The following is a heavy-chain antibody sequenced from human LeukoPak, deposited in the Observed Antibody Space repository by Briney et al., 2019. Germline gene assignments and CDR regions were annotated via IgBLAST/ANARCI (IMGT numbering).Heavy chain of an antibody. D-gene: IGHD3-22*01. CDR3: ARAPPGYYDSSGYFSYFDY. CDR1: GYTFTGYY. J-gene: IGHJ4*02. Sequence: ASVKVSGKASGYTFTGYYMHWVRRAPGQGLGGMGWINPNSGGTNYAQKFQGRVTMTRDTSISTAYMELSRLRSDDTAVYYCARAPPGYYDSSGYFSYFDYWGQGTLVTVSS. CDR2: INPNSGGT. V-gene: IGHV1-2*02.